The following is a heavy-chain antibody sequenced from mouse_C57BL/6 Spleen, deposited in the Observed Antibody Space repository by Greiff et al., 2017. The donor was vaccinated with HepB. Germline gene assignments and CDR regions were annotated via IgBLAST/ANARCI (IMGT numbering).Heavy chain of an antibody. D-gene: IGHD2-3*01. J-gene: IGHJ1*03. CDR2: INPDSSTI. Sequence: EVQLQQSGGGLVQPGGSLKLSCAASGIDFSRYWMSWVRRAPGKGLEWIGEINPDSSTINYAPSLKDKFIISRDNAKNTLYLQMSKVRSEDTALYYCARPVEDDGYYFGYFDVWGTGTTVTVSS. CDR1: GIDFSRYW. V-gene: IGHV4-1*01. CDR3: ARPVEDDGYYFGYFDV.